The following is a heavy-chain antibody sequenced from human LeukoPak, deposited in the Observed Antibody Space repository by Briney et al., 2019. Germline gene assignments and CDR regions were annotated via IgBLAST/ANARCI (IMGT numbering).Heavy chain of an antibody. D-gene: IGHD3-10*01. Sequence: SETLSLTCAVYGGSFSGYYWSWIRQPPGKGLEWIGEVNHSGSTNYNPSLKSRVTISVDTSKNQFSLKLSSVTAADTAVYYCARRGHHLVDDYWGQGTLVTVSS. J-gene: IGHJ4*02. CDR3: ARRGHHLVDDY. CDR2: VNHSGST. CDR1: GGSFSGYY. V-gene: IGHV4-34*01.